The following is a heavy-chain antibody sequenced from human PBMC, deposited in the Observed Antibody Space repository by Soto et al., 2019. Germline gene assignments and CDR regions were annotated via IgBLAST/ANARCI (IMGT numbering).Heavy chain of an antibody. CDR3: ARDQGRYYDSSGYSVGY. V-gene: IGHV1-69*01. Sequence: QVQLVQSGAEVKKPGSSVKVSCKASGGTFSSYAISWVRQAPGQGLEWMGGIIPIFGTANYAQKFQGRVTITADDSTSTAYMGLSSLRSEDTAVYYCARDQGRYYDSSGYSVGYWGQGTLVTVSS. D-gene: IGHD3-22*01. J-gene: IGHJ4*02. CDR2: IIPIFGTA. CDR1: GGTFSSYA.